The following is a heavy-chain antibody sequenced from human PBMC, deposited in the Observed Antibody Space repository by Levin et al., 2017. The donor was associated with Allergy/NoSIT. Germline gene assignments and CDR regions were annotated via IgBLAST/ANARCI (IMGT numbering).Heavy chain of an antibody. CDR2: IYHTGST. CDR1: GGSISSGGYS. D-gene: IGHD3-22*01. J-gene: IGHJ2*01. V-gene: IGHV4-30-2*01. CDR3: ARSDLYSDTSGQGRVWYFDL. Sequence: SQTLSLTCAVSGGSISSGGYSWSWIRQPPGKGLEWIGYIYHTGSTYYNPSLKSRVTISVDRSKNQFSLKLSSVTAADTAVYYCARSDLYSDTSGQGRVWYFDLWGRGTLITVSS.